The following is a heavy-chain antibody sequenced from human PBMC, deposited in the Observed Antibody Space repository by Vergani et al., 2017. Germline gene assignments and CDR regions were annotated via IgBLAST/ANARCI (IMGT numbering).Heavy chain of an antibody. J-gene: IGHJ4*02. CDR2: IYYSGST. V-gene: IGHV4-31*03. D-gene: IGHD2-2*01. Sequence: QVQLQESGPGLVKPSQTLSLTCTVSGGSISSGGYYWSWIRQHPGKGLEWIGYIYYSGSTYYNPSLKSRVTISVDTSKNQFSLKLSSGTAADTAVYYCARAPLNCSSTSCYKYYFDYWGQGTLVTVSS. CDR1: GGSISSGGYY. CDR3: ARAPLNCSSTSCYKYYFDY.